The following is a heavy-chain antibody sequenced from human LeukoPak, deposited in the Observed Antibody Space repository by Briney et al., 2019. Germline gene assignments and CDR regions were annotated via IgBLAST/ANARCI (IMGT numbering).Heavy chain of an antibody. V-gene: IGHV4-4*02. CDR1: GGSISISNSNW. D-gene: IGHD4-23*01. CDR2: IYHSGST. Sequence: SETLSLTCAVSGGSISISNSNWWSWVRQPPGKGLEWIGEIYHSGSTNYNPSLKSRVTISVDKSKNQFSLKLSSVTAADTTVYYCARDLHGGNSFTSDWYFDLWGRGTLVSVSS. J-gene: IGHJ2*01. CDR3: ARDLHGGNSFTSDWYFDL.